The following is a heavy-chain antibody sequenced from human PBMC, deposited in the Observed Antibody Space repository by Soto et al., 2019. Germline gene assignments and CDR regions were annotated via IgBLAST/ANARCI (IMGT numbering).Heavy chain of an antibody. CDR2: IYYSGST. CDR1: GCSISSSSYY. D-gene: IGHD3-10*01. J-gene: IGHJ4*02. Sequence: SETLSLTCTVSGCSISSSSYYWGWIRQPPGKGLEWIGSIYYSGSTYYNPSLKSRVTISVDTSKNQFALKLSSVTAADTAVYYCARLVAGELLSGYYFDYWGQGTLVTVSS. CDR3: ARLVAGELLSGYYFDY. V-gene: IGHV4-39*01.